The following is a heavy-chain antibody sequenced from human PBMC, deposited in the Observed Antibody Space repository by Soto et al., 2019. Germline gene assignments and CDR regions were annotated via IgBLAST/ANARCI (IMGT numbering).Heavy chain of an antibody. D-gene: IGHD2-21*01. CDR1: GGSISTYY. Sequence: QVQLQESGPGLVKPSETLSLTCSVSGGSISTYYWSWIRQPPGKGLEWIGYIYSSGSTNYNPSLKARARISLDRSKRQFSLTLSSVTAADPAVYYWARLRCVGDTGYSKGTFDYWGQGTLVTVSS. V-gene: IGHV4-59*08. CDR2: IYSSGST. CDR3: ARLRCVGDTGYSKGTFDY. J-gene: IGHJ4*02.